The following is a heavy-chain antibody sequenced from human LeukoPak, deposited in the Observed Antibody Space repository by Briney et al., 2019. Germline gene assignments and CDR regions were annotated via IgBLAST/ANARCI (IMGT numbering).Heavy chain of an antibody. CDR1: EGTFNSYD. J-gene: IGHJ4*02. Sequence: SVKVSCKASEGTFNSYDISWVRQAPGQGLEWVGGFIPVLGTANFARNFQGRVTITTDESTNTAYMELSALRSDDTAVYYCTRDDIATRYFDYWGQGTLVTVSS. CDR2: FIPVLGTA. D-gene: IGHD6-6*01. CDR3: TRDDIATRYFDY. V-gene: IGHV1-69*05.